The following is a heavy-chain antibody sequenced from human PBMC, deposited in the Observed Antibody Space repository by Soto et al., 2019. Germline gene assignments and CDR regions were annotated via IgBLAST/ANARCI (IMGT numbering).Heavy chain of an antibody. Sequence: VQLVESGGGVVQPGRSLRLSCAASGFTFSDYAMHWVRQAPGKGLEWVAVVSHDGRNTHYADSVKGPFTISRDSSENTVALEMTSLRAEDPAVYYCAKGGRQWLVTSDFNYWGQGALVTVSS. CDR3: AKGGRQWLVTSDFNY. CDR1: GFTFSDYA. D-gene: IGHD6-19*01. V-gene: IGHV3-30*18. J-gene: IGHJ4*02. CDR2: VSHDGRNT.